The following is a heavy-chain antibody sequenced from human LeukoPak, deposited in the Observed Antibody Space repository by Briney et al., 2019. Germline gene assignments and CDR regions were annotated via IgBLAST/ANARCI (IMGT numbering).Heavy chain of an antibody. J-gene: IGHJ3*02. CDR3: ARNKATVTTSRHDAFDI. CDR2: IYQSVST. CDR1: GYSISSDYY. V-gene: IGHV4-38-2*01. D-gene: IGHD4-17*01. Sequence: PSEALSLTCPVSGYSISSDYYWGWIRQPSGKGLEWIGSIYQSVSTYDNPSLSERLTISVDTSNNQFSLKLSSVPAADTAVYYCARNKATVTTSRHDAFDIWGQGKMVTVSS.